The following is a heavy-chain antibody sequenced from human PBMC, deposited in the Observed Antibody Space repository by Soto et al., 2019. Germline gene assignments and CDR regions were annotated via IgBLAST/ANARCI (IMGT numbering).Heavy chain of an antibody. Sequence: QVQLVQSGAEVKKPGSSVTVSCKASGGIFSTYAISWLRQAPGQGLEWMGGIIPIFGTPNYAQRFQGRVTITADESTSTAYMGLSRLRSEDTAVYYCARHRDDYGSGNYYNRIDFWGQGTLVTVSS. D-gene: IGHD3-10*01. CDR1: GGIFSTYA. J-gene: IGHJ4*02. CDR3: ARHRDDYGSGNYYNRIDF. CDR2: IIPIFGTP. V-gene: IGHV1-69*01.